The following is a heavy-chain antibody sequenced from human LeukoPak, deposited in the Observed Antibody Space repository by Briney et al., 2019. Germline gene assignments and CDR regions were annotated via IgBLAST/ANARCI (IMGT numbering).Heavy chain of an antibody. V-gene: IGHV4-38-2*01. CDR1: GYSISSGYY. CDR2: IYHSGST. Sequence: SETLSLTCAVSGYSISSGYYWGWIRQPPGKGLEWIGSIYHSGSTYYNPSLKSRVTISEDTSKNQFSLKLSSVTAADTAVYYCAGGLIAAAGVNWFDPWGQGTLVTVSS. CDR3: AGGLIAAAGVNWFDP. D-gene: IGHD6-13*01. J-gene: IGHJ5*02.